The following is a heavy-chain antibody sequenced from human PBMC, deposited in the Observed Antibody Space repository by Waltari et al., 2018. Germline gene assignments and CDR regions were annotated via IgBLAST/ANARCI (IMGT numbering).Heavy chain of an antibody. CDR2: IDYSGST. Sequence: QLQLQESGPGLVKPSETLSLTCTVSGGSISSSSYYWGWIRQPPGKGLEWIGSIDYSGSTYYNPSLKSRVTISVDTSKNQFSLKLSSVTAADTAVYYCARHETLYYDFWSGYQNWFDPWGQGTLVTVSS. J-gene: IGHJ5*02. CDR3: ARHETLYYDFWSGYQNWFDP. CDR1: GGSISSSSYY. V-gene: IGHV4-39*01. D-gene: IGHD3-3*01.